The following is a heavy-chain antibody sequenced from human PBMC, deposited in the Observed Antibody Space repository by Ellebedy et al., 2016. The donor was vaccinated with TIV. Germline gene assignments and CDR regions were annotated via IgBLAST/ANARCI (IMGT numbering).Heavy chain of an antibody. CDR2: IYYSGRT. CDR3: ARLTRTIFGVVQTIDY. V-gene: IGHV4-59*08. CDR1: GGSISSYY. Sequence: MPSETLSLTCTVSGGSISSYYWSWIRQPPGKGLEWIGYIYYSGRTNYNPSLKSRVTISVDTSKNQFSLMLGSVTAADTAVYYCARLTRTIFGVVQTIDYWGQGTLVTVSS. D-gene: IGHD3-3*01. J-gene: IGHJ4*02.